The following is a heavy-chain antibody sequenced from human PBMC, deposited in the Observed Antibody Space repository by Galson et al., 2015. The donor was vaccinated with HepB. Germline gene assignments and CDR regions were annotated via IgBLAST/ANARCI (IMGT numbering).Heavy chain of an antibody. CDR1: GYTFTGYY. J-gene: IGHJ5*02. V-gene: IGHV1-2*06. Sequence: SVKVSCKASGYTFTGYYIHWVRQAPGQGLEWMGRINPNSGGTKYAQKFQGRVTMTRDTSISTAYMELSRLRSDDTAVYYCARDWGPWSSSWYSIWWFDPWGQGTLVTVSS. CDR3: ARDWGPWSSSWYSIWWFDP. D-gene: IGHD6-13*01. CDR2: INPNSGGT.